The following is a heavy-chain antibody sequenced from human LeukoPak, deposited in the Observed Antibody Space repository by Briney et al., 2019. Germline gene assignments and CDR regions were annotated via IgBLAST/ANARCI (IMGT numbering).Heavy chain of an antibody. Sequence: GGSLRLSCAASGFTVSTNYMNWVRQAPGKGLEWVSVTNSGGTTHYAESVKGRFTISRDNSKNTVYLQMNSLRTEDTAVYYCARDQNVWGQGTTVTVSS. J-gene: IGHJ6*02. CDR3: ARDQNV. CDR1: GFTVSTNY. CDR2: TNSGGTT. V-gene: IGHV3-66*02.